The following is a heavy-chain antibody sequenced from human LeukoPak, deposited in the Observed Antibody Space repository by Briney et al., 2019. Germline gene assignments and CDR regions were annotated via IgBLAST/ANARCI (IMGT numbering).Heavy chain of an antibody. CDR1: GFTFSSYA. Sequence: QPGGSLRLSCAASGFTFSSYAMHWVRQAPGKGLEWVAVISYDGSNKYYADSVKGRFTISRDNSKNTLYLQMNSLRAEDTAVYYCARVRSPGYWGQGTLVTVSS. CDR3: ARVRSPGY. D-gene: IGHD1-14*01. CDR2: ISYDGSNK. V-gene: IGHV3-30-3*01. J-gene: IGHJ4*02.